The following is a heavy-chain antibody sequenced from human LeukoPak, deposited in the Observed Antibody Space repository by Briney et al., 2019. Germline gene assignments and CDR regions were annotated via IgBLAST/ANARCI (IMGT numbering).Heavy chain of an antibody. CDR3: ARVGGYDWDAFDY. D-gene: IGHD5-12*01. CDR2: IYYSGST. V-gene: IGHV4-59*01. J-gene: IGHJ4*02. CDR1: GGRISSYY. Sequence: SETLSLTCTVSGGRISSYYWSWIRQPPGKGLEWIGYIYYSGSTNYNPSLKSRVTISVDTSKNQFSLKLSSVTAADTAVYYCARVGGYDWDAFDYWGQGTLVTVSS.